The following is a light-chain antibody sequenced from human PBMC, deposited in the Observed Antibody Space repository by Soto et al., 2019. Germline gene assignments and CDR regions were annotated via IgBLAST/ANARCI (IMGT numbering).Light chain of an antibody. J-gene: IGLJ1*01. V-gene: IGLV2-14*01. CDR3: SSYTSSSTPYV. CDR2: EVS. Sequence: QSVLTQPASVSGSPGQSITISCTGTSSDVGGYNYVSWYQHHPGKAPKVMIYEVSNRPSGVSNRFSASKSGNTASLTISGLQAEDEADYYCSSYTSSSTPYVFGTGTKVTVL. CDR1: SSDVGGYNY.